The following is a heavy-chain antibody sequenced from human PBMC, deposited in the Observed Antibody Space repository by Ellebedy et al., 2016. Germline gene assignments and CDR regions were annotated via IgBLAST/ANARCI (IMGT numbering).Heavy chain of an antibody. J-gene: IGHJ4*02. Sequence: GESLKISXEASGFIFSSFGMHWVRQAPGKGLEWLAVIWYDGSKKYNADSVKGRFTISRDNPKNTLYLQMNSLSAEDTAVYYCARGTHYYDSSGHYSFDYWGQGTLVSVSS. CDR3: ARGTHYYDSSGHYSFDY. V-gene: IGHV3-33*01. CDR2: IWYDGSKK. CDR1: GFIFSSFG. D-gene: IGHD3-22*01.